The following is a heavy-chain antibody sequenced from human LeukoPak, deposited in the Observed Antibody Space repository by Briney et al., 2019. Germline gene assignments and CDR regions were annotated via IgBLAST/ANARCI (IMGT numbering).Heavy chain of an antibody. D-gene: IGHD4-11*01. CDR1: VGTLNIHT. Sequence: SVNVSCTASVGTLNIHTISWVRQATGPGNEWMGRTIPILGIANYAQKFHARVTTTSDKTTSTTYITLSSLRSEDTTPYYCASKGSQVSVTTYSVYYYMDVGGEGPTVTVSS. CDR2: TIPILGIA. CDR3: ASKGSQVSVTTYSVYYYMDV. V-gene: IGHV1-69*02. J-gene: IGHJ6*03.